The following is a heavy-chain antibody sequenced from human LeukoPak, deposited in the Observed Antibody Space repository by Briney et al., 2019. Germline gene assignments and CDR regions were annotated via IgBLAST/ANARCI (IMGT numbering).Heavy chain of an antibody. CDR3: ARDFSARYTIDY. CDR2: IFYDGSNK. J-gene: IGHJ4*02. D-gene: IGHD5-18*01. CDR1: RFAFNEYN. Sequence: TGRSLRLSCAASRFAFNEYNMHWVRQAPGKGLEWVTFIFYDGSNKKEADSVKGRFSISRDNSKNTVYLQMNSLRPEDTAVYYCARDFSARYTIDYWGQGTLVTVSS. V-gene: IGHV3-30*04.